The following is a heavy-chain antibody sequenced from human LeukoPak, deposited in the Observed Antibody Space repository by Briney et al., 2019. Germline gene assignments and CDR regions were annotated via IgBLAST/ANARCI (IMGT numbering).Heavy chain of an antibody. CDR1: GYTFTGYY. D-gene: IGHD6-19*01. V-gene: IGHV1-2*02. CDR2: INPNSGGT. CDR3: ARDISGWDAEYYFDY. J-gene: IGHJ4*02. Sequence: GASVKVSCKASGYTFTGYYMHWVRQAPGQGLEWMGWINPNSGGTNYAQKFQGRVTMTRVTSISTAYMELSRLRSDDTAVYYCARDISGWDAEYYFDYWGQGTLVTVSS.